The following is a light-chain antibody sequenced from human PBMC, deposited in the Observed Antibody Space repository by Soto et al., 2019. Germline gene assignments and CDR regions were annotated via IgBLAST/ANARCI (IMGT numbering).Light chain of an antibody. J-gene: IGKJ1*01. V-gene: IGKV3-15*01. CDR1: QSINNN. CDR3: QQYNNWPPWT. CDR2: GAS. Sequence: EIVMTQSPATLSVSPGERVTLSCRASQSINNNLAWYHQKPGQAPRLLIYGASTRATEIPARFSGSGSGTEFTLTISSLQSEDLAVYYCQQYNNWPPWTFGQGTKVDI.